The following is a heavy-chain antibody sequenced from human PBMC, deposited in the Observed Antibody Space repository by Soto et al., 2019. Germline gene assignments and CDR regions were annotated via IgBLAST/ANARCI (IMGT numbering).Heavy chain of an antibody. Sequence: GGSLRLSCAVSGFTVTSNYMNWVRQAAGKGLEWVSFIYSGGNTYYADSVKGRFTISRDNSKNMLHLQMNSLRVEDTAVYYCAKEVRVRGFAFDIWGQGTMVTVSS. D-gene: IGHD3-3*01. J-gene: IGHJ3*02. CDR2: IYSGGNT. V-gene: IGHV3-66*01. CDR3: AKEVRVRGFAFDI. CDR1: GFTVTSNY.